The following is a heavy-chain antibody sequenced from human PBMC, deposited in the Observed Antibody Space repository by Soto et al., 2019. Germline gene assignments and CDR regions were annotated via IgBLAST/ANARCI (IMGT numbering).Heavy chain of an antibody. V-gene: IGHV1-69*02. CDR1: GGTFSSYT. CDR3: ARTSRLVGGSWTQTIDY. J-gene: IGHJ4*02. Sequence: GASVKVSCKASGGTFSSYTISWVRQAPGQGLEWMGRIIPILGIANYAQKFQGRVTITADKSTSTAYMELSSLRSEDTAVYYCARTSRLVGGSWTQTIDYWGQGTLVTSPQ. D-gene: IGHD2-15*01. CDR2: IIPILGIA.